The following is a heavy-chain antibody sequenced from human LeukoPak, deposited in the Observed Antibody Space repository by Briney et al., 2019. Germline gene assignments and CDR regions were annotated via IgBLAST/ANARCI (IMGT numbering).Heavy chain of an antibody. V-gene: IGHV3-21*01. CDR1: GFTFSSYS. J-gene: IGHJ4*02. CDR2: ISSSSYI. D-gene: IGHD3/OR15-3a*01. Sequence: GSLRLSCAASGFTFSSYSMNWVRQAPGKGLEWVSSISSSSYIYYADSVKGRFTISRDNAKTSLYLQMNSLRDEDTAVYYCARDLRRDWGGYWGQGTLVTVSS. CDR3: ARDLRRDWGGY.